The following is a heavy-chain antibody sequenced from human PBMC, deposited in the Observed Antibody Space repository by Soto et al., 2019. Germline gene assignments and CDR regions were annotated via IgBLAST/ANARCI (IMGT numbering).Heavy chain of an antibody. Sequence: PSETLSLTCTVSGGSISSGDYYWSWIRQPPGKGLEWIGYIYYSGSTYYNPSLKSRVTISVDTSKNQFSLKLSSVTAADTAVYYCARDLTSAYYDFWSGRYGSAFDIWGQVTMVT. CDR2: IYYSGST. J-gene: IGHJ3*02. CDR3: ARDLTSAYYDFWSGRYGSAFDI. D-gene: IGHD3-3*01. V-gene: IGHV4-30-4*01. CDR1: GGSISSGDYY.